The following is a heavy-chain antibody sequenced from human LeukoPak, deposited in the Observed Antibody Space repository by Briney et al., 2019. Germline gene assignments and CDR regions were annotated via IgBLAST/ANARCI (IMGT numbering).Heavy chain of an antibody. J-gene: IGHJ6*02. CDR2: ISGSGGST. Sequence: GGSLRLSCAASGFTFSSYAMSWVSQAPGKGLEWVSAISGSGGSTYYADSVKGRFTISRDNSKNTLYLQMNSLRAEDTAVYYCARAPHYSNYGPYYYGMDVWGQGTTVTVSS. D-gene: IGHD4-11*01. CDR3: ARAPHYSNYGPYYYGMDV. V-gene: IGHV3-23*01. CDR1: GFTFSSYA.